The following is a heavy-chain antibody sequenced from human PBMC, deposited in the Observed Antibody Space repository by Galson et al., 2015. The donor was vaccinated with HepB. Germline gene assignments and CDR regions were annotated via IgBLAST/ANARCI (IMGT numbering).Heavy chain of an antibody. Sequence: SVKVSCKASGYTFTSYGISWVRQAPGQGLEWMGWISAYNGNKNYAQKLKGRVTMTTDTSTSTAYMEVRSLRSDDTAVYYCARDRLRGYFDYWGQGTLVTVSS. CDR2: ISAYNGNK. V-gene: IGHV1-18*01. J-gene: IGHJ4*02. CDR1: GYTFTSYG. CDR3: ARDRLRGYFDY.